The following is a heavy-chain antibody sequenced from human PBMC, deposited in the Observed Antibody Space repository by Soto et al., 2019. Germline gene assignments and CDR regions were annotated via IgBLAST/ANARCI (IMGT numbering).Heavy chain of an antibody. J-gene: IGHJ4*02. CDR2: IKYDGSEE. Sequence: PGGSLRLSCVVSGFSFSSVWMTWVRQAPGKGLECVANIKYDGSEEYYVDSVKGRFTISRDNAKNSLYLQMNSLRDEDSAVYSCVTDLNWQGHWGQGTLVTVSS. CDR3: VTDLNWQGH. CDR1: GFSFSSVW. V-gene: IGHV3-7*01.